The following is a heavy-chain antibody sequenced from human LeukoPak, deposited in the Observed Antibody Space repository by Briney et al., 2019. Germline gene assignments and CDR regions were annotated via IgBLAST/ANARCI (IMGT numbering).Heavy chain of an antibody. J-gene: IGHJ4*02. CDR2: IRYDGSNK. D-gene: IGHD3-10*01. CDR3: AKDSRVRITMVRGVMVY. V-gene: IGHV3-30*02. Sequence: HPGRSLRLSCAASGFTFTSYGMHWVRQAPGKGLGWVAFIRYDGSNKYYADSVKGRFTISRDNSKNTLYLQMNSLRAEDTAVYYCAKDSRVRITMVRGVMVYWGQGTLVTVSS. CDR1: GFTFTSYG.